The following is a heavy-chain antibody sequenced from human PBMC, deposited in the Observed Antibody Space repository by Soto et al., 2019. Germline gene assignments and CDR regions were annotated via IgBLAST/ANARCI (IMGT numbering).Heavy chain of an antibody. J-gene: IGHJ6*03. CDR3: ARDLSRGCNWYYYMDV. CDR1: GFILSDCA. D-gene: IGHD3-22*01. Sequence: PGGSLRLSCATSGFILSDCAMNWVRQAPGKGLEWVSYISSSSSVIDYADSVKGRFTVSRDNARNSLYLQMNSLRAEDTAVYYCARDLSRGCNWYYYMDVWGKGTTVTVSS. CDR2: ISSSSSVI. V-gene: IGHV3-48*01.